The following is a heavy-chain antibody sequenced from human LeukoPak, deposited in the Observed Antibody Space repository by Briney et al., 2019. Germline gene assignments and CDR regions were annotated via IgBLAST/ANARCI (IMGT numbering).Heavy chain of an antibody. V-gene: IGHV1-8*03. J-gene: IGHJ4*02. CDR2: MNPNSGNT. CDR1: GYTFTSYD. Sequence: ASVKVSCKASGYTFTSYDINWVRQATGQGLEWMGWMNPNSGNTGYAQKFQGRVTITRNPSISTAYMELSSLRSEATAVYYCARGQQLAGAELDYWGQGTLVTVSS. D-gene: IGHD6-13*01. CDR3: ARGQQLAGAELDY.